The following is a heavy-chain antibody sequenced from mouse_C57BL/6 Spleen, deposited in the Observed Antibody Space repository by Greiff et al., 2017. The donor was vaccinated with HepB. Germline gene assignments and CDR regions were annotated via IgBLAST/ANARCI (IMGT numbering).Heavy chain of an antibody. J-gene: IGHJ1*03. D-gene: IGHD1-1*01. CDR2: INPNYGTT. CDR1: GYSFTDYN. Sequence: VQLQQSGPELVKPGASVKISCKASGYSFTDYNMNWVKQSNGKSLEWIGVINPNYGTTSYNQKFKGKATLTVDQSSSTAYMQLNSLTSEDSAVYYCARSFITTVVATYWYFDVWGTGTTVTVSS. V-gene: IGHV1-39*01. CDR3: ARSFITTVVATYWYFDV.